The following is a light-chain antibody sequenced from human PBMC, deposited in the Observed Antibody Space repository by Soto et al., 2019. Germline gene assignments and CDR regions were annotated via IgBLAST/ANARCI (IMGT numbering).Light chain of an antibody. Sequence: QSALTQPRSVSGSPGQSVTLSCTGTSVEVGGYNYVSWYQQHPGKAPKLMIYDVITRPSGVPDRFSGSKSGNTASLTISGLQAEDEADYYCCSYAGSYTFVFATGTKLTVL. CDR3: CSYAGSYTFV. J-gene: IGLJ1*01. CDR2: DVI. CDR1: SVEVGGYNY. V-gene: IGLV2-11*01.